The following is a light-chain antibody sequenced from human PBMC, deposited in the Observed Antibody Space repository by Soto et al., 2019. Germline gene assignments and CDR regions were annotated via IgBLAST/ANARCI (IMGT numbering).Light chain of an antibody. V-gene: IGKV1-33*01. CDR1: QDISNY. J-gene: IGKJ2*01. CDR2: DAS. CDR3: QQYDNLPYT. Sequence: DIQMTQSPSSLSASVGDRVTITCQASQDISNYLNWYQQKPGKAPKFLIYDASNLETGVPSRFSGSGSGTDFTFTISSLQPEDIATYYCQQYDNLPYTFGQGTQLEIK.